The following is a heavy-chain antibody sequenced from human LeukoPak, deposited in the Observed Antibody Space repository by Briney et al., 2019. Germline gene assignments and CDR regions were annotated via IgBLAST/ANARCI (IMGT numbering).Heavy chain of an antibody. Sequence: ASVKVSCEASGYTFTSYYMHWVRQAPGQGLEWMGIINPSGGSTSYAQKFQGRVTMTRDMSTSTVYMELSSLRSEDTAVYYCAREGDILTGYYIDWGQGTLVTVSS. V-gene: IGHV1-46*01. CDR2: INPSGGST. D-gene: IGHD3-9*01. J-gene: IGHJ4*02. CDR3: AREGDILTGYYID. CDR1: GYTFTSYY.